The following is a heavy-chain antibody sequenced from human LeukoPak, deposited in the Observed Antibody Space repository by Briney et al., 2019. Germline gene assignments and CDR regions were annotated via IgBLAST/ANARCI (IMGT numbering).Heavy chain of an antibody. D-gene: IGHD6-13*01. CDR3: ARGRAAAGYYGMDV. V-gene: IGHV4-30-2*01. CDR1: GGSISSGGYS. Sequence: SQTLSLTSAVSGGSISSGGYSWSWIRQPPGKGLEWVVYIYHSGSTYYNPSLKSRVTISVDRSKNQFSLKLSSVTAADTAVYYCARGRAAAGYYGMDVWGKGTTVTVSS. J-gene: IGHJ6*04. CDR2: IYHSGST.